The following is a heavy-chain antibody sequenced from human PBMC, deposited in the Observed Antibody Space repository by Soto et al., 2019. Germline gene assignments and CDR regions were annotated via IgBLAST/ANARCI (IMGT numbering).Heavy chain of an antibody. V-gene: IGHV4-59*08. CDR1: GGSISSYY. Sequence: ETLSLTCTVSGGSISSYYWSWIRQPPGKGLEWIGYIYYSGSTNYNPSLKSRVTISVDTSKNQFSLKLSSVTAADTAVYYCARIAVRVYGMDVWGQGTTVTVS. D-gene: IGHD3-22*01. CDR3: ARIAVRVYGMDV. CDR2: IYYSGST. J-gene: IGHJ6*02.